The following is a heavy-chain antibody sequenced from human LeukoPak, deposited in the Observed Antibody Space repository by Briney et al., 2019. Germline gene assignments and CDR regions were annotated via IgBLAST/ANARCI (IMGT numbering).Heavy chain of an antibody. V-gene: IGHV3-7*01. CDR2: MNHEGSET. D-gene: IGHD5-12*01. Sequence: GGSRGLSCAVSGFDFSGYWMTGVRQAPGRGLEWVATMNHEGSETYYLHSVKGRFTISRDNAENSLYLLMNGLRPEDMALYYCVRGGRATFDAWGQGTLVTVSS. CDR1: GFDFSGYW. CDR3: VRGGRATFDA. J-gene: IGHJ4*02.